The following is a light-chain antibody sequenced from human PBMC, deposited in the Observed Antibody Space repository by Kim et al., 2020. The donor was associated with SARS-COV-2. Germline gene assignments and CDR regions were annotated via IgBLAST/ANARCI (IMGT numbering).Light chain of an antibody. CDR2: GAS. J-gene: IGKJ4*01. CDR1: QSVRNN. V-gene: IGKV3-15*01. Sequence: IVMTQSPATLSVSPGERVTLCCRASQSVRNNLAWYQQRPGQAPRLLIYGASTRATDISARFSGSGSGTEFTLTIRSLQSEDFAVYYCQQYNDWPLLTFGGGTKVDIK. CDR3: QQYNDWPLLT.